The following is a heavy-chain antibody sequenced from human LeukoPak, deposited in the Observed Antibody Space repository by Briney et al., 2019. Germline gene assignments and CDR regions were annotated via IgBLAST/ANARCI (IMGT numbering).Heavy chain of an antibody. CDR1: GYTFTGYY. CDR3: ARVSVEWPRRYFDY. Sequence: ASVKVSCKASGYTFTGYYMHWVRQAPGQGLEWMGWINPNSGGTNYAQKLQGRVTMTTDTSTSTAYMELRSLRSDDTAVYYCARVSVEWPRRYFDYWGQGTLVTVSS. V-gene: IGHV1-2*02. D-gene: IGHD3-3*01. J-gene: IGHJ4*02. CDR2: INPNSGGT.